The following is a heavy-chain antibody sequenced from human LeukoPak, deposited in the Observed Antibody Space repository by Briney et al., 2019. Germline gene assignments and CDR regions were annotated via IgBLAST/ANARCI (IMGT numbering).Heavy chain of an antibody. J-gene: IGHJ5*02. CDR2: ISYDGSNK. D-gene: IGHD6-13*01. V-gene: IGHV3-30*09. Sequence: PGGSLRLSCAASGFTFSSYAMHWVRQAPGKGLEWVAVISYDGSNKYYADSVKGRFAISRDNSKNTLYLQMNSLRAEDTAVYYFARDKSSSWYINWFDPWGQGTLVTVSS. CDR3: ARDKSSSWYINWFDP. CDR1: GFTFSSYA.